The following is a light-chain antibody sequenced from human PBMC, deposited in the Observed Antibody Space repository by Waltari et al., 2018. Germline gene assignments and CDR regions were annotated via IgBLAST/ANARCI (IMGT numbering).Light chain of an antibody. CDR3: QQYNDWVT. CDR1: QSVSSH. V-gene: IGKV3-15*01. J-gene: IGKJ5*01. Sequence: TPSCRASQSVSSHLAWYQQKPGQGPGLLIFGASTRATAIPPRFSGSGSGTEFTLTISGLHSEDFAVYYCQQYNDWVTFGQGTRLDIK. CDR2: GAS.